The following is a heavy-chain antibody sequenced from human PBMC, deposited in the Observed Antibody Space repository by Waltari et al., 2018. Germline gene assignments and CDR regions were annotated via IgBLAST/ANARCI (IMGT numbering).Heavy chain of an antibody. J-gene: IGHJ4*02. CDR1: GFTFSRYW. Sequence: EVQLVESGGGLVQPGGSLRLSWAASGFTFSRYWMSWVRQATGKGLEWVANIKQDGSEKYSVDSVKGRFTISRDNAKNSLSLQMNSLRAEDTAVYFCARLYNTGWYGIDYWGQGTLVTVSS. CDR3: ARLYNTGWYGIDY. D-gene: IGHD6-19*01. CDR2: IKQDGSEK. V-gene: IGHV3-7*01.